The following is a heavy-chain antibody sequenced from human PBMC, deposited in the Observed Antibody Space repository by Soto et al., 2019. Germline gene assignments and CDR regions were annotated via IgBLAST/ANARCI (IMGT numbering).Heavy chain of an antibody. CDR2: ISGSGGST. J-gene: IGHJ2*01. V-gene: IGHV3-23*01. D-gene: IGHD4-17*01. CDR1: GFTFSSYA. CDR3: AKRTVGWYFDL. Sequence: EVQLLESGGGLVQPGGSLRLSCAASGFTFSSYAMSWVRQAPGKGLEWVSAISGSGGSTYYADSVRGRLTISRDNSKNTLHLQMNSLRADDTAVYYCAKRTVGWYFDLWRRGTLVTVSS.